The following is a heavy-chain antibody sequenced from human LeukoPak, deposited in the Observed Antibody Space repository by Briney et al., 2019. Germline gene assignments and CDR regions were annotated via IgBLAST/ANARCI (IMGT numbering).Heavy chain of an antibody. Sequence: ASVKVSCKASGYTFNSYGISWVRQAPGQGLEWMGWISAYNGNTRYAQNLQGRVTLMTDTSTSTAYMEVRSLRSDDTAVYYCARAQTTGFGESLHYWGQGTLVTVSS. J-gene: IGHJ4*02. CDR2: ISAYNGNT. CDR3: ARAQTTGFGESLHY. CDR1: GYTFNSYG. V-gene: IGHV1-18*01. D-gene: IGHD3-10*01.